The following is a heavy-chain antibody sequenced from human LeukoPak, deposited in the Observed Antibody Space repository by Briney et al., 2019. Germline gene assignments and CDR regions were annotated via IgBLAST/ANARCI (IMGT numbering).Heavy chain of an antibody. D-gene: IGHD3-22*01. J-gene: IGHJ4*02. CDR2: ISGSGLTT. CDR3: AKDGNYGGSGYFYDGYFDS. V-gene: IGHV3-23*01. Sequence: TGGSLRLSCAASGFTFNSYFMRWVRQVPGKGLDWVAGISGSGLTTFSADSLKGRFTISRDNSENTLFLQMNGLSAEDTAVYYCAKDGNYGGSGYFYDGYFDSWGPGTLVTVSS. CDR1: GFTFNSYF.